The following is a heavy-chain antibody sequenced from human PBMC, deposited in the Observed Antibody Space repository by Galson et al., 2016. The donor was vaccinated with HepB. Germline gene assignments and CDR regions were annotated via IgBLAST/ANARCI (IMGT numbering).Heavy chain of an antibody. CDR3: ARDPLQLYFPNINHYYFYGMDV. D-gene: IGHD5-18*01. CDR1: GFTFSHYA. V-gene: IGHV3-30*04. CDR2: LSHDGSKK. J-gene: IGHJ6*02. Sequence: SLRLSCAASGFTFSHYAMHWVRQAPGKGLEWVTLLSHDGSKKYYADSVKGRFTISRDKFKNTLFLQMNSLTAEDTAVYYCARDPLQLYFPNINHYYFYGMDVWGQGTTVTVSS.